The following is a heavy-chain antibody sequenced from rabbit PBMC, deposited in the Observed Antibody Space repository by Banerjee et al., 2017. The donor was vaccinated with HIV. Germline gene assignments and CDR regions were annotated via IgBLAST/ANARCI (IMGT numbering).Heavy chain of an antibody. D-gene: IGHD4-1*01. CDR2: ISTGSSGST. CDR3: ARDLAGAIGWNFNL. V-gene: IGHV1S45*01. CDR1: GFDLSSYYY. J-gene: IGHJ4*01. Sequence: QEQLEESGGDLVKPEGSLTLTCTASGFDLSSYYYMCWVRQAPGKGLEWIGCISTGSSGSTYYASWAKGRFTISKTSSTTLTLQMTSLTVADTATYFCARDLAGAIGWNFNLWGPGTLVTVS.